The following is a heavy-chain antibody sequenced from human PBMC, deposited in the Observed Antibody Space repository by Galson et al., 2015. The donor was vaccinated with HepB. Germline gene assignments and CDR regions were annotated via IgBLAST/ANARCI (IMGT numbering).Heavy chain of an antibody. Sequence: SVKVSCKASGGTFSSYTISWVRQAPGQGLEWMGRIIPTLDIANYAQKFQGRVTITADKSTSTAYMELSSLRSEDTAVYYCARDRGVTTRTNWFDPWGQGTLVTVSS. V-gene: IGHV1-69*04. CDR1: GGTFSSYT. J-gene: IGHJ5*02. CDR3: ARDRGVTTRTNWFDP. CDR2: IIPTLDIA. D-gene: IGHD4-17*01.